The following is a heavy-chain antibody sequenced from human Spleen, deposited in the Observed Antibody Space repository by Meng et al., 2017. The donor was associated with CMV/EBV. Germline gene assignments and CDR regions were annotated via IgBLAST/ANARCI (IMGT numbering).Heavy chain of an antibody. CDR1: GFTFSNFG. Sequence: GGSLRLSCAASGFTFSNFGMHWVRQAPGKGLQWVALIWYDGSNEYYADSVQGRFTISRDNSKNTLFLQMNSLRAEDTAVYYCAKGPTDFWSGYYIVSWGQGTLVTVSS. CDR3: AKGPTDFWSGYYIVS. V-gene: IGHV3-33*06. J-gene: IGHJ5*02. D-gene: IGHD3-3*01. CDR2: IWYDGSNE.